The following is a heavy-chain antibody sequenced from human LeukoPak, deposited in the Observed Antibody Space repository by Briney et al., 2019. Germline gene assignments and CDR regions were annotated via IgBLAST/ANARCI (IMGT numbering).Heavy chain of an antibody. V-gene: IGHV1-46*01. CDR2: INPSGGST. J-gene: IGHJ4*02. Sequence: ASVKVSCKASGYTFTSYYMHWVRQAPGEGLEWMGIINPSGGSTSYAQKFQGRVTMTRDTSTSTVYMELSSLRSEDTAVYYCARDTSQYDILTGYLDYWGQGTLVTVSS. CDR1: GYTFTSYY. D-gene: IGHD3-9*01. CDR3: ARDTSQYDILTGYLDY.